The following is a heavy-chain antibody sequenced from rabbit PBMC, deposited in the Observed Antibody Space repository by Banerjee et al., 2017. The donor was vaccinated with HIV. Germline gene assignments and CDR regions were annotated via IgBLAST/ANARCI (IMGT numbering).Heavy chain of an antibody. D-gene: IGHD4-2*01. CDR2: IYTTSGST. Sequence: QQQLEESGGGLVKPGGTLTLTCKASGIDFSSYYRMCWVRQAPGRGLELIACIYTTSGSTWYASWVNGRFTISRSTSLNAVDLQMTSLTAADTATYFCARDAGYAGYFDLWGPGTLVTVS. J-gene: IGHJ4*01. CDR3: ARDAGYAGYFDL. V-gene: IGHV1S43*01. CDR1: GIDFSSYYR.